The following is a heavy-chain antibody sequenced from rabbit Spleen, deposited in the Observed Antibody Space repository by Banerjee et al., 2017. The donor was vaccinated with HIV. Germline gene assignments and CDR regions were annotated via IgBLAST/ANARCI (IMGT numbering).Heavy chain of an antibody. CDR3: ARDFDF. CDR1: GFSFSSSYY. V-gene: IGHV1S40*01. CDR2: IYADRSGST. J-gene: IGHJ4*01. Sequence: LVESGGDLVQPGASLTLTCTASGFSFSSSYYMCWVRQAPGKGLECIACIYADRSGSTYYANWAKGRFTISKTSSTTVTLQMTSLTAADTATYFCARDFDFWGQGTLVTVS.